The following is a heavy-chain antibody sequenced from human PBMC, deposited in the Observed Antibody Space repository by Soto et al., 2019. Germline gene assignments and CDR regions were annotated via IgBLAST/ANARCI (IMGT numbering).Heavy chain of an antibody. V-gene: IGHV4-31*03. D-gene: IGHD3-22*01. CDR1: GGSISSGGYY. J-gene: IGHJ4*02. CDR2: IYYSGST. CDR3: AREPPSSSGPLFDF. Sequence: SETLSLTCTVSGGSISSGGYYWSWIRQHPGKGLEWIGYIYYSGSTYYNPSLKSRVTISVDTSKNQFSLKLSSVTAADTAVYYCAREPPSSSGPLFDFWGPGTLVNLSS.